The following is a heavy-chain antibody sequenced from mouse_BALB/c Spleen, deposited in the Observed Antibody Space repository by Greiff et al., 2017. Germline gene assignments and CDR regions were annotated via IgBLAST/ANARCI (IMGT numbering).Heavy chain of an antibody. CDR2: INPSNGAT. D-gene: IGHD2-14*01. CDR1: GYTFTSYY. Sequence: QVQLQQSGAELVKPGASVKLSCKASGYTFTSYYMYWVKQRPGQGLEWIGEINPSNGATSYNQKFKGKATFTVDTSSSTAYMQFNSLTSEDSAVYYCAREVRRGAMDYWGQGTSVTVSS. V-gene: IGHV1-53*01. J-gene: IGHJ4*01. CDR3: AREVRRGAMDY.